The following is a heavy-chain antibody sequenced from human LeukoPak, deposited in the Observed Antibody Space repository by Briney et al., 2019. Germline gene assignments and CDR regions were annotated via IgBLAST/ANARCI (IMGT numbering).Heavy chain of an antibody. Sequence: ASVKVSCKASGHTFSRSYMHWVRQAPGQGLEWMGVINPSGTWTSYAQKFRGRITMTRDMSTSTDYMELRSLGFEDTAVYYCAKDNPVGDIAWWFDPWGQGTLVTVSS. V-gene: IGHV1-46*01. CDR3: AKDNPVGDIAWWFDP. D-gene: IGHD1-26*01. CDR2: INPSGTWT. CDR1: GHTFSRSY. J-gene: IGHJ5*02.